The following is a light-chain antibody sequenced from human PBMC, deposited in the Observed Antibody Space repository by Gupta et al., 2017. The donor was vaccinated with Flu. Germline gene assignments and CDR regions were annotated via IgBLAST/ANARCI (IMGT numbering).Light chain of an antibody. J-gene: IGLJ1*01. CDR3: SSYTSSSTSRV. CDR1: SSVVGGYNY. Sequence: QSALIQPASVSGSPGQHITISCTGTSSVVGGYNYVSWYHQHPGKAPKLMIDEVSNRPSGVSNRFSGSKSGNTASLTIAGLQAEDEADYYCSSYTSSSTSRVFGTGTKVTVL. V-gene: IGLV2-14*01. CDR2: EVS.